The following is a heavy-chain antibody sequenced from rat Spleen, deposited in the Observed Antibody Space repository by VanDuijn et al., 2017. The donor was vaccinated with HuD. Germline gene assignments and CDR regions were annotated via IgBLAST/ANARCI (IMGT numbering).Heavy chain of an antibody. CDR2: ISTGGGGT. V-gene: IGHV5-19*01. D-gene: IGHD1-1*01. J-gene: IGHJ2*01. CDR1: GFTFSNYG. CDR3: GRTSLQWFRMDA. Sequence: EVQLVESGGGLVQPGRSLKLSCAASGFTFSNYGMHWIRQAPGKGLEWVAYISTGGGGTYYRDSVKGRFTISRDNAKNTLYLQMDSLRSEDTATYYCGRTSLQWFRMDAWGQGVMVTVSS.